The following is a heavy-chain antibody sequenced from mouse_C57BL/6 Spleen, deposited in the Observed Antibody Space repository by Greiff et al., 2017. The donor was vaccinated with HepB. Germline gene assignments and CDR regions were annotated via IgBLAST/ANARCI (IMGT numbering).Heavy chain of an antibody. CDR1: GYTFTEYT. CDR2: FYPGSGSI. D-gene: IGHD1-1*01. CDR3: ARHEDVGYYGSSSWFAY. Sequence: VQLQQSGAELVKPGASVKLSCKASGYTFTEYTIHWVKQRSGQGLEWIGWFYPGSGSIKYNEKFKDKATLTADKSSSTVYMELSRLTSEDSAVYFCARHEDVGYYGSSSWFAYWGQGTLVTVSA. J-gene: IGHJ3*01. V-gene: IGHV1-62-2*01.